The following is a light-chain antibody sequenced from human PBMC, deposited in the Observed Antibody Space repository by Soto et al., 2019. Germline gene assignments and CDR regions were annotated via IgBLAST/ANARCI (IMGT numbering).Light chain of an antibody. V-gene: IGLV2-14*01. Sequence: QSALTQPASVSGSPGQSITISCTGTSYDVGAYNYVSWYQQHPGKAPELMIFEVSNRPSGVSDRFSGSKSGNTASLTVSGLQAADEADYFCKSYAGSNTYVFGSGTKLTVL. CDR1: SYDVGAYNY. J-gene: IGLJ1*01. CDR2: EVS. CDR3: KSYAGSNTYV.